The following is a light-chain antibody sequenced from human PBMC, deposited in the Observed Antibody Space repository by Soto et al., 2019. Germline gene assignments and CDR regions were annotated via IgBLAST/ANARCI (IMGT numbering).Light chain of an antibody. V-gene: IGKV3-15*01. Sequence: EIVMTQSPATLSVSPGDRVTLSCRASERVGSNVAWYQHKPGQAPRLLIYGASVRATGIPDRVSGGGSETEFTLPIRGLHSEDFAVYYCQQWIRWTFGQGTRLELK. CDR1: ERVGSN. J-gene: IGKJ1*01. CDR2: GAS. CDR3: QQWIRWT.